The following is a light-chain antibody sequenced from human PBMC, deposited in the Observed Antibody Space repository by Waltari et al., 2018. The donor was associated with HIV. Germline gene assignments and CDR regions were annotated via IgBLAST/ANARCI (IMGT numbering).Light chain of an antibody. Sequence: QSVLTQPPSVSGAPGQTVTIPCAGRSSHIGAGYDDHWYQQLSGTVPKLLIYGNSHRPSGVPGRFSGSKSGTSASLAITGLQAEDEADYYCQSHDTSLSGPCVFGTGTKVTVL. V-gene: IGLV1-40*01. J-gene: IGLJ1*01. CDR1: SSHIGAGYD. CDR3: QSHDTSLSGPCV. CDR2: GNS.